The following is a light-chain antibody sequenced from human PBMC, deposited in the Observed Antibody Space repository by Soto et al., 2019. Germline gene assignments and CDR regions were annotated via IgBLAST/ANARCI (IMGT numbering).Light chain of an antibody. CDR3: IKSMQPPFT. CDR1: QSLLHSDGKTY. V-gene: IGKV2D-29*01. Sequence: DVVMTQTPLSLSVTPGQPASISCKSSQSLLHSDGKTYLYWYLQKPGQPPQLLIYEVSNRFSGVTEGFPGRGSGTFFTLKISGVEAEVVGVYYCIKSMQPPFTFGPGTKVNIK. CDR2: EVS. J-gene: IGKJ3*01.